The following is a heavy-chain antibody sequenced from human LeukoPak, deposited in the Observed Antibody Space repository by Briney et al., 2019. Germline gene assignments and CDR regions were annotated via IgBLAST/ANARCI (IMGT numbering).Heavy chain of an antibody. Sequence: SQTLSLTCAISGDSVSSNSAAWNWIRQSPSRGLEWLGRTYYRSKWYNDYAVSVKSRITINPDTSKNQFSLQLNSVTPKDTAVHYCAREAGLRNWGGNWFDPWGQGTLVTVSS. V-gene: IGHV6-1*01. J-gene: IGHJ5*02. CDR3: AREAGLRNWGGNWFDP. D-gene: IGHD7-27*01. CDR2: TYYRSKWYN. CDR1: GDSVSSNSAA.